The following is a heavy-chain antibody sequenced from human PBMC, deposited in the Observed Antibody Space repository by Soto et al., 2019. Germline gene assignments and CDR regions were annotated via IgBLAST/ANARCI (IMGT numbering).Heavy chain of an antibody. V-gene: IGHV1-2*04. CDR1: GYTFTGYY. CDR3: ARVNGDYVSRWYFDL. Sequence: ASVKVSCKASGYTFTGYYMHWVRQAPGQGLEWMGWINPNSGGTNYAQKFQGWVTMTRDTSISTAYMGLSRLRSDDTAVYYCARVNGDYVSRWYFDLWGRGTLVTVSS. D-gene: IGHD4-17*01. J-gene: IGHJ2*01. CDR2: INPNSGGT.